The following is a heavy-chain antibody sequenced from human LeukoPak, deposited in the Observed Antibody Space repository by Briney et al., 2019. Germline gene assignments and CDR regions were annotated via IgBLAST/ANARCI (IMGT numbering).Heavy chain of an antibody. J-gene: IGHJ4*02. CDR1: GYTFTDYY. V-gene: IGHV1-2*02. Sequence: ASVKVSCKASGYTFTDYYMHWVRQAPGQGLEWMGWINPNSGGTNYAQKFQGRVTMTRDTSISTAYMELSRLRSDDTAVYYCARDASAVVTLAYYFDYWGQGTLVTVSS. D-gene: IGHD4-23*01. CDR2: INPNSGGT. CDR3: ARDASAVVTLAYYFDY.